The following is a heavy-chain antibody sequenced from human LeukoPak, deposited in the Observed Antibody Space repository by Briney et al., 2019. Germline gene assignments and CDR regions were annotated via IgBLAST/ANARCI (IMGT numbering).Heavy chain of an antibody. D-gene: IGHD6-19*01. V-gene: IGHV4-34*01. CDR1: GETFSGYY. Sequence: PSETLSLTCTVYGETFSGYYWSWIRQSPGKGLEWIGEIDQSGSTNYNPSLKSRVTISVDTSKNQFSLKLSSVTAADTAVYYCARLTRGIAVAGNWFDPWGQGTLVTVSS. J-gene: IGHJ5*02. CDR3: ARLTRGIAVAGNWFDP. CDR2: IDQSGST.